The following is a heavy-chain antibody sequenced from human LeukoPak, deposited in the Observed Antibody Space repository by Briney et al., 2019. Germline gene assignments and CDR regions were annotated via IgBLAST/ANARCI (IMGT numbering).Heavy chain of an antibody. Sequence: ASVKVSCKASGYTFTGYYMHRVRQAPGQGLEWMGWINPNSGGTNYAQKFQGRVTMTRDTSISTAYMELSRLRSDDTAVYYCAREGYYDSSGYRFDYWGQGTLVTVSS. CDR1: GYTFTGYY. V-gene: IGHV1-2*02. J-gene: IGHJ4*02. CDR2: INPNSGGT. CDR3: AREGYYDSSGYRFDY. D-gene: IGHD3-22*01.